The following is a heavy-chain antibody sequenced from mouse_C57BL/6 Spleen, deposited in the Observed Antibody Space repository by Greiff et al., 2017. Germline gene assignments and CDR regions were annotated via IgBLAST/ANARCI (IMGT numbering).Heavy chain of an antibody. CDR1: GYAFSSYW. D-gene: IGHD2-4*01. V-gene: IGHV1-80*01. CDR3: ARERRYEYDDYAMDY. J-gene: IGHJ4*01. Sequence: QVQLKQSGAELVKPGASVKISCKASGYAFSSYWMNWVKQRPGKGLEWIGQIYPGDGDTNYNGKFKGKATLTADKSSSTAYMQLSSLTSEDSAVYFCARERRYEYDDYAMDYWGQGTSVTVSS. CDR2: IYPGDGDT.